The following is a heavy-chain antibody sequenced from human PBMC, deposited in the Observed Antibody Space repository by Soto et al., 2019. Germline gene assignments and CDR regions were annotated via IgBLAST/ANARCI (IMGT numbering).Heavy chain of an antibody. CDR3: ARVGYYDSSGYYYFGYYFDY. V-gene: IGHV4-34*01. CDR1: GVSFSGYY. CDR2: INHSGST. J-gene: IGHJ4*02. Sequence: SETLSLTCAVYGVSFSGYYWSWIRQPPGKGLEWIGEINHSGSTNYNPSLKSRVTISVDTSRNQFSLKLSSVTAADTAVYYCARVGYYDSSGYYYFGYYFDYWGQGTLVTVSS. D-gene: IGHD3-22*01.